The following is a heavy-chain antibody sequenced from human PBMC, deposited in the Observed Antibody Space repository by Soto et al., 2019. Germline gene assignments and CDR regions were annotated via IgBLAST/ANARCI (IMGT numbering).Heavy chain of an antibody. Sequence: SVKVSCKASGGTFSSYAISWVRQAPGQGLEWMGGIIPIVGTGNYAQNFQGRVTITADESTSTAYMELSSLRSEDTAMYYCARDLRAAGRPGMDVWGQGTTVTVSS. CDR3: ARDLRAAGRPGMDV. V-gene: IGHV1-69*13. J-gene: IGHJ6*02. D-gene: IGHD6-13*01. CDR2: IIPIVGTG. CDR1: GGTFSSYA.